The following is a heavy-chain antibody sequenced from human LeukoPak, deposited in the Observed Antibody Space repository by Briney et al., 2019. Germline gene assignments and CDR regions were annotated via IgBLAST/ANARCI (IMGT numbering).Heavy chain of an antibody. D-gene: IGHD4-17*01. Sequence: SQTLSLTCAISGDSVSSNSVTWNWIRQSPSRGLEWLGRTYYRSKWYNDYAVSVKSRITINPDTSKNQFSLQLNSVTPEDTAVYYCARGGDYGDYEYFQHWGQGTLVTVSS. V-gene: IGHV6-1*01. J-gene: IGHJ1*01. CDR3: ARGGDYGDYEYFQH. CDR1: GDSVSSNSVT. CDR2: TYYRSKWYN.